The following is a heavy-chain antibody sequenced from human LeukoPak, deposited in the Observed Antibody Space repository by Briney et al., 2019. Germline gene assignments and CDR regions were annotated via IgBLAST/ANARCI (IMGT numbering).Heavy chain of an antibody. D-gene: IGHD3-3*01. CDR2: IYYSGST. V-gene: IGHV4-39*07. Sequence: PSETLSLTCTVSGGSISSSSYYWGWIRQPPGKGLEWIGSIYYSGSTYCNPSLKSRVTISVDTSKNQFSLKLSSVTAADTAVYYCARGRVDFWSGYLDYWGQGTLVTVSS. J-gene: IGHJ4*02. CDR1: GGSISSSSYY. CDR3: ARGRVDFWSGYLDY.